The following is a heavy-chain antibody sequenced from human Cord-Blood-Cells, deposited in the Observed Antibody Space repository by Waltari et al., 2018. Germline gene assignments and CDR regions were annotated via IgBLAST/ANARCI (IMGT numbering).Heavy chain of an antibody. Sequence: QLQLQESGPGLVKPSETLSLTCTVSGGSISSSSYYWGWIRQPPGKGLEWIGSIYYSWSTYVNPSLKIRVTISVDTSKNQFSLKLSSVTAADTAVYYCARQGGYYGSGSYYDYWGQGTLVTVSS. CDR2: IYYSWST. CDR1: GGSISSSSYY. CDR3: ARQGGYYGSGSYYDY. D-gene: IGHD3-10*01. J-gene: IGHJ4*02. V-gene: IGHV4-39*01.